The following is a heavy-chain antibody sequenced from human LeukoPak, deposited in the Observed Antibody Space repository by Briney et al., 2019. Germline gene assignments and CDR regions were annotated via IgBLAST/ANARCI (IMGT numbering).Heavy chain of an antibody. J-gene: IGHJ6*03. D-gene: IGHD5-18*01. CDR2: ISGSGGST. V-gene: IGHV3-23*01. CDR1: GFTFSSYA. CDR3: AREFEDSKYYYYSFMDL. Sequence: GGSLSLSCAASGFTFSSYAMSWVRQAPGKGLEWVSAISGSGGSTYYADSVKGRFTISRDNSKNTLYLQMNSLRPEDTAVYYCAREFEDSKYYYYSFMDLWGKGTAVTVSS.